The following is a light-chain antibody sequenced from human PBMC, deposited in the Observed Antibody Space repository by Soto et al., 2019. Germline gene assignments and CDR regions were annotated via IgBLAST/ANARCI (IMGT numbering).Light chain of an antibody. Sequence: VHLTRCPSFLPTSIADRVTITCRASQGISNYIAWYQQKPGKAPGLLIYAASTLQRGVSSRFSGSGSGTEFTLTISSLQPEDFATYYCQQLNSYPLTFGGGTKVDI. CDR3: QQLNSYPLT. CDR1: QGISNY. V-gene: IGKV1-9*01. CDR2: AAS. J-gene: IGKJ4*01.